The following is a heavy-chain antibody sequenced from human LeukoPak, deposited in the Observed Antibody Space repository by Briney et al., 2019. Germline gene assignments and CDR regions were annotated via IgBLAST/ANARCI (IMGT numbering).Heavy chain of an antibody. D-gene: IGHD5-24*01. CDR3: ARDRDGYNVLDAY. Sequence: GGSLRLSCAASGFTFSDYYMSWIRQAPGKGLEWVSYISSSGSTIYYADSVEGRFTISRDNAKNSLYLQMNSLRAEDTAVYYCARDRDGYNVLDAYWGQGTLVTVSS. CDR1: GFTFSDYY. V-gene: IGHV3-11*01. J-gene: IGHJ4*02. CDR2: ISSSGSTI.